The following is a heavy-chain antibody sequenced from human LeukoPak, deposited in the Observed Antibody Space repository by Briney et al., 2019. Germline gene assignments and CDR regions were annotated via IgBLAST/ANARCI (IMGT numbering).Heavy chain of an antibody. D-gene: IGHD3-3*01. V-gene: IGHV3-30-3*01. CDR1: GFTFSSYA. Sequence: GGSLRLSCAASGFTFSSYAMHWVRQAPGKGLEWVAVISYDGSNKYYADSVKGRFTISGDNSKNTLYLQMNSLRAEDTAVYYCAREPPRTIFGVVIISSYYYGMDVWGQGTTVTVSS. CDR2: ISYDGSNK. CDR3: AREPPRTIFGVVIISSYYYGMDV. J-gene: IGHJ6*02.